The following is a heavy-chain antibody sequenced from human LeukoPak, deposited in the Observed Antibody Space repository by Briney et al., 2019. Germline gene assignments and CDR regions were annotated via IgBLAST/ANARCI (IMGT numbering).Heavy chain of an antibody. CDR3: TTGIVGATNDY. CDR2: IKSKTDGGTT. D-gene: IGHD1-26*01. J-gene: IGHJ4*02. V-gene: IGHV3-15*01. Sequence: PAGSLRLSCAAYGFTCSNAWMSWDRQAPGQGLEWVGRIKSKTDGGTTDYAATVKGRFTISRDDSKTTLYLQMNSLKTEDTAVYYCTTGIVGATNDYWGQGTLVTVSS. CDR1: GFTCSNAW.